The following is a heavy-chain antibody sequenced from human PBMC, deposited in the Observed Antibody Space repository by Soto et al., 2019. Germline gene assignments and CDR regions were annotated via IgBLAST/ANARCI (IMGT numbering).Heavy chain of an antibody. CDR1: GFTFSSYG. CDR2: MSYDGSHE. D-gene: IGHD2-8*01. J-gene: IGHJ6*02. V-gene: IGHV3-33*06. Sequence: LRLSCVASGFTFSSYGMHWVRQAPGKGLEWVAVMSYDGSHEYYADSVKGRFTISRDNSKTILYLQMNSLRLEDTAVYYCAKGSVLRVVEAPLAILGGVDVWGQGAMVTVSS. CDR3: AKGSVLRVVEAPLAILGGVDV.